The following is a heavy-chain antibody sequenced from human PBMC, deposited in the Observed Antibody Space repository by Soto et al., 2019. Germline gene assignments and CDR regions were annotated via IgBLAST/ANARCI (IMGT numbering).Heavy chain of an antibody. CDR2: ISASGGST. V-gene: IGHV3-23*01. Sequence: EVQLLDSGGGLVQPGGSLRLSCAASGFTFSNYVMNWVRQAPGKGLDWVSAISASGGSTYYADSVKGRFTISIEDYKNTMYLQMSSLRAEDTAVYYCAKGTLGSGSALDYWGQGTLVTVS. D-gene: IGHD3-3*01. CDR3: AKGTLGSGSALDY. J-gene: IGHJ4*02. CDR1: GFTFSNYV.